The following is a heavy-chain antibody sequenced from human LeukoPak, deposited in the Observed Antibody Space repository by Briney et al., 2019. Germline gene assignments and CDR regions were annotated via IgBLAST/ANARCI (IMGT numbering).Heavy chain of an antibody. CDR2: IKQDGSVK. V-gene: IGHV3-7*01. D-gene: IGHD3-10*01. Sequence: GGSLRLSCAASGFTFSSYWMSWVRQAPGKGLEWVATIKQDGSVKYYVDSVKGRFTISRDNAKNSLYLQMNSLRAEDTAMYYCARPLMYYFGSETYYWFDPWGQGTLVTVSS. J-gene: IGHJ5*02. CDR3: ARPLMYYFGSETYYWFDP. CDR1: GFTFSSYW.